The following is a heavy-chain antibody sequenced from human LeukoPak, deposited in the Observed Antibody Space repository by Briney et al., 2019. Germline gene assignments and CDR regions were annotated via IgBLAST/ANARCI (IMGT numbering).Heavy chain of an antibody. J-gene: IGHJ4*02. Sequence: SETLSLTCSVSGASMKSSEYYWAWVRQAPGKGLEWIGNIYSSGSTFYHPSLKSRDTISVDTSKNQFSLKLSSVTAADTAVYYCARDHYYDSSGYGDWGQGTLVTVSS. CDR1: GASMKSSEYY. CDR3: ARDHYYDSSGYGD. D-gene: IGHD3-22*01. V-gene: IGHV4-39*07. CDR2: IYSSGST.